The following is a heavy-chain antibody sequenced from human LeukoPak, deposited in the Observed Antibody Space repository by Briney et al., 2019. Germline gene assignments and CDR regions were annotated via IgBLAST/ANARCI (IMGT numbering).Heavy chain of an antibody. CDR3: ATIVSDSSGWYHFDH. V-gene: IGHV3-66*01. Sequence: GGSLRLSCAASGLTVSSKYMAWVRQAPGKGLEWVSFINSGGTTNYADSVKGRFTISRDYSKNTLNLQMNSLRAEDTAVYYCATIVSDSSGWYHFDHWGQGALVTVSS. CDR1: GLTVSSKY. J-gene: IGHJ4*02. D-gene: IGHD6-19*01. CDR2: INSGGTT.